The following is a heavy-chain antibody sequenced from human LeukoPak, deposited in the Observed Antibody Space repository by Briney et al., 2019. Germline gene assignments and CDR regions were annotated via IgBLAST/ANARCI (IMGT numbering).Heavy chain of an antibody. D-gene: IGHD2-15*01. CDR2: INHSGST. CDR1: GGSISSYH. J-gene: IGHJ4*02. CDR3: ATQNYSAVDY. Sequence: SETLSLTCTVSGGSISSYHWSWIRQPPGKGLEWIGEINHSGSTNYNPSLKSRVTISVDTSKNQFSLKLSSVTAADTAVYYCATQNYSAVDYWGQGTLVTVSS. V-gene: IGHV4-34*01.